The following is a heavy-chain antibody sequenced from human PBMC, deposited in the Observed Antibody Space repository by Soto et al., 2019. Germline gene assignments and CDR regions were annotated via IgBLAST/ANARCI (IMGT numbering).Heavy chain of an antibody. J-gene: IGHJ6*02. CDR3: ARDRLTTVTMYYYYYYGMDV. CDR1: GGSISSGYYY. V-gene: IGHV4-30-4*01. Sequence: SETLSLTCSVSGGSISSGYYYWSWIRQPPGKGLEWIGDIYYSGSTYYNPSLKSRVTISVDTSKNQFSLKLSSVTAADTAVYYCARDRLTTVTMYYYYYYGMDVWGQGTTVTVSS. D-gene: IGHD4-17*01. CDR2: IYYSGST.